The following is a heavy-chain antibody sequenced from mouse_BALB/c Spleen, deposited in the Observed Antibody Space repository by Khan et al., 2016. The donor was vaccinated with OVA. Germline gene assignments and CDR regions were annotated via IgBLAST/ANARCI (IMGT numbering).Heavy chain of an antibody. CDR1: GFSLTSYG. V-gene: IGHV2-9*02. J-gene: IGHJ2*01. CDR3: ASLEDI. CDR2: IWAGGST. D-gene: IGHD1-3*01. Sequence: VELVESGPGLVAPSQRLSITCTVSGFSLTSYGVHWVRQPPGKGLEWLGVIWAGGSTNYYSALMSRLSISKANSKSQVFLKMNRLQTEDTAMYYCASLEDIWGQGTTLTVAS.